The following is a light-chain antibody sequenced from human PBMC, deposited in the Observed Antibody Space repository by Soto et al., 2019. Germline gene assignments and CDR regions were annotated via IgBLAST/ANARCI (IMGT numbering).Light chain of an antibody. J-gene: IGKJ1*01. CDR3: MHAVQPPRA. CDR1: QRLLHSNGYNY. Sequence: LMPRSGISLPVTPGEPPSISCRSSQRLLHSNGYNYLDWYLQKPGQSPQLLIYLGSNRSSGVPDRFSGSGSGTDFTLKISRVEAEDVVVYYCMHAVQPPRAFGQGTKLDIK. V-gene: IGKV2-28*01. CDR2: LGS.